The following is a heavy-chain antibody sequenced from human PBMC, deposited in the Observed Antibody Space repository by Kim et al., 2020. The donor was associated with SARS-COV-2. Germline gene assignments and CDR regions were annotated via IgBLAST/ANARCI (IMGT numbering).Heavy chain of an antibody. CDR3: ARVCASCRSGFDP. V-gene: IGHV4-4*07. J-gene: IGHJ5*02. D-gene: IGHD2-2*01. Sequence: SNPSLKGPATMSVNTSKNQFSLKMSSVTAADTAVYYCARVCASCRSGFDPWGQGTLVTVSS.